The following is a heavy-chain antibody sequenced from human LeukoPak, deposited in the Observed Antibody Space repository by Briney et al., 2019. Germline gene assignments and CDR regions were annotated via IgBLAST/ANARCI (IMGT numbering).Heavy chain of an antibody. CDR2: IYPGDSES. CDR1: GYNFANYW. Sequence: GESLEISCKASGYNFANYWIGWVRQMPGKGLEWMGIIYPGDSESRYSPSFKGQVTISVDKSISTAYLQWGSLKASDTAMYYCARLYYYDSSGPDYWGQGTLVTVSS. J-gene: IGHJ4*02. D-gene: IGHD3-22*01. CDR3: ARLYYYDSSGPDY. V-gene: IGHV5-51*01.